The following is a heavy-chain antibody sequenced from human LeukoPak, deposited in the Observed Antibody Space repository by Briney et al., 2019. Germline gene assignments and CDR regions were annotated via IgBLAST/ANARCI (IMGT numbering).Heavy chain of an antibody. CDR3: ARDGAGSATPYYMDV. V-gene: IGHV4-38-2*02. CDR2: IYQSGST. Sequence: PSETLSLTCAVSGYSISSGYYWGWIRQPPGKGVEWIGSIYQSGSTYYNPSLKSRVTISVDTSKNQFSLKLSSVTAADTAVYYCARDGAGSATPYYMDVWGKGTTVTVSS. CDR1: GYSISSGYY. D-gene: IGHD3-10*01. J-gene: IGHJ6*03.